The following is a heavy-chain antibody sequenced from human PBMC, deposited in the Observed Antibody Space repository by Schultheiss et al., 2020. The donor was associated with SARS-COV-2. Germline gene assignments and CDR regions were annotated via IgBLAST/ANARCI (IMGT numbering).Heavy chain of an antibody. CDR1: GGSFSGYY. Sequence: SETLSLTCAVYGGSFSGYYWGWIRQPPGKGLEWIGEINHSGSTSYNPSLKSRVTISIDASKNQFSLRLSSVTAADTAVYYCARSNSGFDSGDYWGQGTLVIVSS. CDR2: INHSGST. CDR3: ARSNSGFDSGDY. D-gene: IGHD5-12*01. V-gene: IGHV4-34*01. J-gene: IGHJ4*02.